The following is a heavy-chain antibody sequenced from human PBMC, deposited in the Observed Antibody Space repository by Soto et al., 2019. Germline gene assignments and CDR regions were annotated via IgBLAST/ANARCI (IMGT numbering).Heavy chain of an antibody. V-gene: IGHV1-8*01. J-gene: IGHJ5*02. CDR2: VHTKTGST. CDR1: GYSFSNFA. Sequence: QVQLVQSGAEVKKPGASVKVSCTDSGYSFSNFAINWVRQAAGQGPEWMGWVHTKTGSTDYAQKSRGRVTMTSNTSISTAYIELSALTSEDTAVYYCARPYCDTTSCFTDWFDPWGQGTLVTVSS. CDR3: ARPYCDTTSCFTDWFDP. D-gene: IGHD2-2*02.